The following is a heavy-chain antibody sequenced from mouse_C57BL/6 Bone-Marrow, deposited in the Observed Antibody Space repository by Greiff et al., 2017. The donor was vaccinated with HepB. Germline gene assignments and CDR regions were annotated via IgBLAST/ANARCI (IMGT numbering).Heavy chain of an antibody. CDR2: IWSGGST. CDR1: GFSLTSYG. J-gene: IGHJ2*01. D-gene: IGHD1-1*01. CDR3: AKNRDYYYGSSSFGY. V-gene: IGHV2-4*01. Sequence: VQLQESGPGLVQPSQSLSITCTVSGFSLTSYGVHWVRQPPGKGLEWLGVIWSGGSTDYNAAFISRLSSSKDNTKSQVFFKMYSLQADDTAIYYSAKNRDYYYGSSSFGYWGQGTTLTVSS.